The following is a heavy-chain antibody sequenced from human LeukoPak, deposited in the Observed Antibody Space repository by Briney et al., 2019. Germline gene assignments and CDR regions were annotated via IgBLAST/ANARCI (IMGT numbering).Heavy chain of an antibody. CDR3: ARALYIGSFYGMDV. CDR2: IWSDGSNK. V-gene: IGHV3-33*01. CDR1: GFTFSDYG. Sequence: GRSLRLSRAASGFTFSDYGIHWVRQAPGKGLEWVAIIWSDGSNKYYADSVKGRFTISRDNSKNTLYLQMNSLRAEDTAVYYCARALYIGSFYGMDVWGQGTTVTVAS. J-gene: IGHJ6*02. D-gene: IGHD1-26*01.